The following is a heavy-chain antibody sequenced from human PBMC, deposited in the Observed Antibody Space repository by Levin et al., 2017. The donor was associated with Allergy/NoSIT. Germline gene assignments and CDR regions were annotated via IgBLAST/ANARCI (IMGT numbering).Heavy chain of an antibody. D-gene: IGHD3-3*01. J-gene: IGHJ4*02. V-gene: IGHV5-51*01. CDR2: IYPSDSDS. Sequence: GESLKISCKVSGYNFYTFWIGWVRQKPGKGLEWMGIIYPSDSDSRYNPSFQGHVTFSVDKATRTAYLRWNSLTTSDSAMYFCARLHPDGYDYWGGYYGTSLFDYWGQGTQVTVSS. CDR1: GYNFYTFW. CDR3: ARLHPDGYDYWGGYYGTSLFDY.